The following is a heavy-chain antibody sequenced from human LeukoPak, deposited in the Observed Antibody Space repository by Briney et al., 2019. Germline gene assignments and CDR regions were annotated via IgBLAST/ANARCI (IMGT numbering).Heavy chain of an antibody. CDR2: ISYDGSNK. D-gene: IGHD3-22*01. J-gene: IGHJ4*02. V-gene: IGHV3-30*04. CDR1: GFTFSSYA. Sequence: GGSLRLSCAASGFTFSSYAMHWVRQAPCKGLEWVAVISYDGSNKYYADSVKGRFTISRDNSKNTLYLQMNSLRAEDTAVYYCSVMHRYYDGSGYWVQWGQGTLVTVSS. CDR3: SVMHRYYDGSGYWVQ.